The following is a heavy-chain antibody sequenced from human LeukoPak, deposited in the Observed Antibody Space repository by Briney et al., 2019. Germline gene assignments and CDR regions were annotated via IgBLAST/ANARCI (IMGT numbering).Heavy chain of an antibody. CDR1: GGTFSSYA. D-gene: IGHD2-2*02. V-gene: IGHV1-69*13. J-gene: IGHJ6*03. CDR2: IIPIFGTA. Sequence: SVKVSCKASGGTFSSYAISWVRQAPGQGLEWMGGIIPIFGTANYAQKFQGRVTITADESTSTAYMELSSLRSEDTAVYYCARGIVVVSAAIPEDYYYYMDVWGKGTTVTVSS. CDR3: ARGIVVVSAAIPEDYYYYMDV.